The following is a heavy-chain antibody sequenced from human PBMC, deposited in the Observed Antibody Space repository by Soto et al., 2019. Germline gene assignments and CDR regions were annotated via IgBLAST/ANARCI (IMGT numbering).Heavy chain of an antibody. Sequence: GGSLRLSCAASGFTVSSNYMSWVRQAPGKGLEWVSVIYSGGSTYYADSVKGRFTISRDNSKNTLYLQMNSLRAEDTAVYYCARDQGGSWPNYYHYCMDGRGQGTTVTVSS. CDR3: ARDQGGSWPNYYHYCMDG. V-gene: IGHV3-53*01. D-gene: IGHD2-15*01. CDR2: IYSGGST. J-gene: IGHJ6*02. CDR1: GFTVSSNY.